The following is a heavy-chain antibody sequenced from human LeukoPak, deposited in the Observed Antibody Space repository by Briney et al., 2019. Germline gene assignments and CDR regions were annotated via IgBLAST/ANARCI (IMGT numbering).Heavy chain of an antibody. CDR2: ISGPGDHT. CDR1: GFTFSRYA. V-gene: IGHV3-23*01. CDR3: AKDRITIFGVVMDQ. Sequence: PGGSLRLSCAASGFTFSRYAMTWVRQTPGKGLEWVSSISGPGDHTYYADSMKGRFTISRDNSENALYLQMNSLRADDTAVYYCAKDRITIFGVVMDQWGQGTLVTVSS. D-gene: IGHD3-3*01. J-gene: IGHJ4*02.